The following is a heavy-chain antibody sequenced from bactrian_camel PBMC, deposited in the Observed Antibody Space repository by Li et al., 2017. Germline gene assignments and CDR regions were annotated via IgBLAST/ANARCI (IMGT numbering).Heavy chain of an antibody. Sequence: HVQLVESGGGSVQTGGSLRLSCAASGYTGSRYCMGWFRQAPGKGLEWVSGVYSGGGSIGYADSVKGRFTISRDNAENTLYLQMNSLKTEDTAMYYCGADNDGYGFRRITDWGQGTQVTVS. J-gene: IGHJ4*01. CDR3: GADNDGYGFRRITD. V-gene: IGHV3S26*01. CDR1: GYTGSRYC. CDR2: VYSGGGSI. D-gene: IGHD5*01.